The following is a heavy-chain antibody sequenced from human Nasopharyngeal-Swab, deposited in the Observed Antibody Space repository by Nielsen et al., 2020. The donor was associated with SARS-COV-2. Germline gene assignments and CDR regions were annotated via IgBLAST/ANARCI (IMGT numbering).Heavy chain of an antibody. D-gene: IGHD3-16*01. V-gene: IGHV4-31*03. Sequence: SETLSRTCTVAGDSISSGAHYWNWLLQHPKYGLEWIGDIYYSGTIDINPSLRSRLSISIDTSKNQFSLSLTSVTAADTAVYYCASDRALGGYYDAWGRGTLVTVSS. CDR3: ASDRALGGYYDA. CDR2: IYYSGTI. CDR1: GDSISSGAHY. J-gene: IGHJ2*01.